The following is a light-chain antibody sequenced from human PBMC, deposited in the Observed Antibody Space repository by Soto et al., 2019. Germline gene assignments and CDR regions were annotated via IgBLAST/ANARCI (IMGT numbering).Light chain of an antibody. CDR2: DSS. Sequence: EMVLTQSPGTLSLSPGDRATLSCRASQSVSSSRYVAWYQQKAGQAPRLLIYDSSIRATGIPDRFSGSGSGTDFTLTISRLEPEDFAVYYCQQYNNWPPLTFGGGTKVDIK. V-gene: IGKV3-20*01. CDR3: QQYNNWPPLT. J-gene: IGKJ4*01. CDR1: QSVSSSRY.